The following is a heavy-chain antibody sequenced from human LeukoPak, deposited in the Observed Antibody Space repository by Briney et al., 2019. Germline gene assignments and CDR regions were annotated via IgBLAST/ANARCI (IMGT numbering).Heavy chain of an antibody. CDR3: ARDQDGYNND. Sequence: PVKVSCKAPGGTLISYAISWVRQAPGQGLEWVGNIIPILGMTNYGQKFMGTVTTTATNSTSTAYMELGSLTAEYTAVYSCARDQDGYNNDWGQGTLVTVCS. D-gene: IGHD5-24*01. CDR2: IIPILGMT. V-gene: IGHV1-69*04. J-gene: IGHJ1*01. CDR1: GGTLISYA.